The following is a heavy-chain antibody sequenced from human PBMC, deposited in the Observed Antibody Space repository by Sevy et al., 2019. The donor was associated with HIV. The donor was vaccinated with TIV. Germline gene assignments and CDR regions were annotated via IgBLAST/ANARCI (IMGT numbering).Heavy chain of an antibody. Sequence: GGSLRLSCAASGFTFSKYSMSWVRQPPGKGLEWVSTLSFGCGEINYADSVKGRFTISRDNSKSSVYLQMNNLRAEDTALYYCAREGCSKPHDYWGQGTLVTVSS. CDR2: LSFGCGEI. J-gene: IGHJ4*02. D-gene: IGHD2-2*01. V-gene: IGHV3-23*01. CDR1: GFTFSKYS. CDR3: AREGCSKPHDY.